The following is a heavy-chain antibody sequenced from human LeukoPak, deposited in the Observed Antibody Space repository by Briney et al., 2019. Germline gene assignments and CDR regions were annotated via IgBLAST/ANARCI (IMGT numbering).Heavy chain of an antibody. J-gene: IGHJ4*02. CDR3: ARYVGDSSGYYYGY. CDR1: GGSISSYY. Sequence: SETLSLTCTVSGGSISSYYWSWIRQPPGKGLEWIGYIYYSGSTNYNPSLKSRVTISVDTSKNQFSLKLSSVTAADTAVYYCARYVGDSSGYYYGYWGQGTLVTVSS. V-gene: IGHV4-59*08. D-gene: IGHD3-22*01. CDR2: IYYSGST.